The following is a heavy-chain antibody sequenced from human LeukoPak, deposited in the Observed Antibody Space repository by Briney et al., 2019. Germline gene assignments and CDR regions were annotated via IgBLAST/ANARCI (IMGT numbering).Heavy chain of an antibody. CDR3: ARVGGTLIDY. D-gene: IGHD3-10*01. J-gene: IGHJ4*02. V-gene: IGHV3-53*01. Sequence: PGGSLRLSCAASGFTVISNYMSWVRQAPGKGLEWVSVVYSGGTTYYADSVKGRFTISRDSSKNTLYLQMNSLRAEDTAVYYCARVGGTLIDYWGQGTLVTVSS. CDR2: VYSGGTT. CDR1: GFTVISNY.